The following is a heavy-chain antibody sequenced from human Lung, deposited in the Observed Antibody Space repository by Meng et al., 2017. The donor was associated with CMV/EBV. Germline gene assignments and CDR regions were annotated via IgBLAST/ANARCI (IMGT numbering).Heavy chain of an antibody. J-gene: IGHJ4*02. CDR2: ISAYSGNT. Sequence: GLSWVRQAPGKGLEWVGGISAYSGNTNYAQKIQDRVTMATHTSSNTAYMELRSLRSDDTAIYYCARVVVHYYARGDNADYSDYWGQGTLVTVSS. D-gene: IGHD3-10*02. V-gene: IGHV1-18*04. CDR3: ARVVVHYYARGDNADYSDY. CDR1: G.